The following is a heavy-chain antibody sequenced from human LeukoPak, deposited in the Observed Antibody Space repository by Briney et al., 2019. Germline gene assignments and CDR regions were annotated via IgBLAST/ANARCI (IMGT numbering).Heavy chain of an antibody. CDR3: AREPTQPSRWFDP. Sequence: ASETLSLTCTVSGGSISSYYWSWIRQPAGKGLEWIGRIYTSGSTNYNPSLKSRVTMSIDTSKNQFSLNLTSVPAADTAVYYCAREPTQPSRWFDPWGQGTLVTVSS. CDR2: IYTSGST. D-gene: IGHD6-13*01. J-gene: IGHJ5*02. CDR1: GGSISSYY. V-gene: IGHV4-4*07.